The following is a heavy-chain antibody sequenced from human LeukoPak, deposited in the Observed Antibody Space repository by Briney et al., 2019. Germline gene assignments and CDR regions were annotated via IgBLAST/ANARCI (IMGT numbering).Heavy chain of an antibody. CDR1: GFTFSSYW. Sequence: PGGSLRLSCAASGFTFSSYWMSWVRQAPGKGLEWVANIKQDGSEKYYVDSVKGRFTISRDNAKNSLYLQMNSLRAEDTAVYYCARDRLYDYYDSSGYYYWGQGTLVTVSS. D-gene: IGHD3-22*01. V-gene: IGHV3-7*01. J-gene: IGHJ4*02. CDR2: IKQDGSEK. CDR3: ARDRLYDYYDSSGYYY.